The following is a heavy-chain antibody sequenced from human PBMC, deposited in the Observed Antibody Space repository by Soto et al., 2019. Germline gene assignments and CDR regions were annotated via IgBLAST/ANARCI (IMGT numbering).Heavy chain of an antibody. Sequence: SVKVSCKASGGTFSSYTISWVRQAPGQGLEWMGRIIPILGIANYAQKFQGRVTITADKSTSTAYMELSRLRSDDTAVYYCAREHSTIFGGSYYYYYGMDVWGQGTTVTVSS. J-gene: IGHJ6*02. CDR3: AREHSTIFGGSYYYYYGMDV. V-gene: IGHV1-69*04. CDR1: GGTFSSYT. CDR2: IIPILGIA. D-gene: IGHD3-3*01.